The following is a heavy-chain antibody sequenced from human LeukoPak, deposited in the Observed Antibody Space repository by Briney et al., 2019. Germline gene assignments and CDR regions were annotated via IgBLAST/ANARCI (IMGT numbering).Heavy chain of an antibody. CDR1: GGSTSSGDYY. Sequence: PSQTLSLTCTVSGGSTSSGDYYWSWIRQPPGKGLEWIGYIYYSGSTYYNPSLKSRVTISVDTSKNQFSLKLSSVTAADTAVYYCARGPLHYDILTGFSSRGVDYWGQGTLVTVSS. CDR3: ARGPLHYDILTGFSSRGVDY. CDR2: IYYSGST. D-gene: IGHD3-9*01. J-gene: IGHJ4*02. V-gene: IGHV4-30-4*01.